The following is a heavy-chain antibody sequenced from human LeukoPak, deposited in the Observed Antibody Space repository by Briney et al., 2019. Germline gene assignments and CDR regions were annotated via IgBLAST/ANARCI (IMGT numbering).Heavy chain of an antibody. CDR2: ISSSSSYI. CDR1: GFTFSSYS. J-gene: IGHJ6*02. V-gene: IGHV3-21*01. CDR3: ARDPGFHRFGELFDYYYGMDV. Sequence: GGSLRLSCAASGFTFSSYSMTWVRQAPGKGLEWVSSISSSSSYIYYADSVKGRLTISRDNAKNSLYLQMNSLRAEDTAVYYCARDPGFHRFGELFDYYYGMDVWGQGTTVTVSS. D-gene: IGHD3-10*01.